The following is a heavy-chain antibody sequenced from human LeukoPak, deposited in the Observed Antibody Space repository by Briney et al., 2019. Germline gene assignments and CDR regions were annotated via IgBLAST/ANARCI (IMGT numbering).Heavy chain of an antibody. CDR3: SLRYCSGTSCPGY. Sequence: GGSLRLSCAASGFTFSDAWLSWVRQAPGKGPEWVGRIKSSADGGATDYAAPVKGRFSVSRDDSKDTLYLQMNSLKTEDTAVYYCSLRYCSGTSCPGYWGQGTLVTVSS. V-gene: IGHV3-15*01. D-gene: IGHD2-8*02. J-gene: IGHJ4*02. CDR1: GFTFSDAW. CDR2: IKSSADGGAT.